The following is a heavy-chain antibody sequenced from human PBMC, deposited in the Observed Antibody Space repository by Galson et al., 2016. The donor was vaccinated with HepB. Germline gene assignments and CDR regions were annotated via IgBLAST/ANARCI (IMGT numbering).Heavy chain of an antibody. CDR3: ARDFKLGAPDYMDV. CDR1: GFTFSEWA. Sequence: SLRLSRPASGFTFSEWALHRVPQAPGKGLDWVAVISKTGDTTFYGDSVKGRFTISRDNSKNTVDLQIHSLRSEDAAVYFCARDFKLGAPDYMDVWGKGTTVTVS. V-gene: IGHV3-30-3*01. D-gene: IGHD1-26*01. J-gene: IGHJ6*03. CDR2: ISKTGDTT.